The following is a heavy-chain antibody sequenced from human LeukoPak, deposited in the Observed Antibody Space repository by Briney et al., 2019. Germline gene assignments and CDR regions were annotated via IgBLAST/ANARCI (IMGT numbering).Heavy chain of an antibody. Sequence: PSETLSLTCAVSGGSITSTSHHWGWIRQSPGKGLEWIGSIHQGRTTYYNPSLNSRVAITVVTSENQFSLQLNSVTAADTAVYYCVRHDGRGGATMGALDSWGQGSLVTVSS. CDR1: GGSITSTSHH. V-gene: IGHV4-39*01. CDR2: IHQGRTT. J-gene: IGHJ4*02. CDR3: VRHDGRGGATMGALDS. D-gene: IGHD5-12*01.